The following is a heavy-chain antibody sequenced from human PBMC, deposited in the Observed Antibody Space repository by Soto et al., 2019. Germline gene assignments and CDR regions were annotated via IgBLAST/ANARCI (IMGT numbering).Heavy chain of an antibody. CDR2: VFYSGAT. J-gene: IGHJ4*02. V-gene: IGHV4-30-4*01. CDR1: GGPIKTGDYY. CDR3: TRAGFSYGHLLF. D-gene: IGHD3-10*01. Sequence: SETLSLTCNVSGGPIKTGDYYWNWIRQPPGKGLEWIGYVFYSGATNYSPSLKSRAAISMDTSKNQFSLSLTSVTAADTAVYYCTRAGFSYGHLLFWGQGIRVTVSS.